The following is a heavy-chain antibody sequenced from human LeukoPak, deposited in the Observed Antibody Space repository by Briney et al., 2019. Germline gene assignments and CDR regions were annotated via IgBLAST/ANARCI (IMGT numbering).Heavy chain of an antibody. J-gene: IGHJ6*03. CDR1: GHPISSGSYY. CDR2: MYTSGST. Sequence: SETLSLTCDVSGHPISSGSYYWRWLRQPAGRGGEWIGRMYTSGSTNDNPSLKIRVPISVDTSKNQFSLKLSSVTAADTAVYYCARGVYDFWSGYPTWAGDYYYYYMDVWGKGTTVTVSS. D-gene: IGHD3-3*01. CDR3: ARGVYDFWSGYPTWAGDYYYYYMDV. V-gene: IGHV4-61*02.